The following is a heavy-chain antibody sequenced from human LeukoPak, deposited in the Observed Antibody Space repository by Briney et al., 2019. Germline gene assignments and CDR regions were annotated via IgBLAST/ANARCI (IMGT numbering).Heavy chain of an antibody. CDR1: GGSISSYY. CDR2: IYYSGST. Sequence: SETLSLTCTVSGGSISSYYWSWIRQPPGKGLEWIGYIYYSGSTNYNPSLKSRVTISVDTSKDQFSLKLGSVTAADTAVYYCARAGGVYSDAFDIWGQGTMVTVSS. D-gene: IGHD3-3*01. J-gene: IGHJ3*02. V-gene: IGHV4-59*01. CDR3: ARAGGVYSDAFDI.